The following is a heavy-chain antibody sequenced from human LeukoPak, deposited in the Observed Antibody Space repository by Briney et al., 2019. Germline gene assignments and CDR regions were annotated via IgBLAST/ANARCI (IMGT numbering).Heavy chain of an antibody. D-gene: IGHD4-17*01. CDR2: VNHSGYI. Sequence: SETPSLTCGVSGTSFTSYYWSWIRQTPGKGLEWIGGVNHSGYINMNPSLKSRVTISVDTSKNQFSLMMTSVTAADTAVYFCARMTTGHDYWGQGTLVTVSS. CDR3: ARMTTGHDY. CDR1: GTSFTSYY. V-gene: IGHV4-34*01. J-gene: IGHJ4*02.